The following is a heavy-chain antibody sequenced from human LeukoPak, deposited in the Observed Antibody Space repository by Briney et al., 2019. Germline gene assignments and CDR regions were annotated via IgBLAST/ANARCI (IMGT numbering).Heavy chain of an antibody. CDR1: GFIFDDYA. V-gene: IGHV3-9*01. CDR2: ISWNSGSI. D-gene: IGHD6-13*01. CDR3: ARDHDSNWYPYHDY. J-gene: IGHJ4*02. Sequence: GGSLRLSCAASGFIFDDYAIHWVRQALGSGLEWVSAISWNSGSIGYVDSVKDRFTISRDNAKNSLYLQLDSLRADDTAVCYCARDHDSNWYPYHDYWGQGTPVTVSS.